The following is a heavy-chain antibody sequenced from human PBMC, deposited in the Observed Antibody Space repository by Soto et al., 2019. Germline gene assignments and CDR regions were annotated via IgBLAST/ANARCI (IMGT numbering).Heavy chain of an antibody. J-gene: IGHJ3*02. CDR3: ASIAVAPHDAFDI. CDR2: ISAYNGNT. V-gene: IGHV1-18*04. Sequence: ASVKVSCKASGYTFTSYGISWVRQAPGQGLEWMGWISAYNGNTNYAQKIQGRVTMTTDTSTSTAYMELRSLRSDDTAVYYCASIAVAPHDAFDIWGQGTMVTVSS. D-gene: IGHD6-19*01. CDR1: GYTFTSYG.